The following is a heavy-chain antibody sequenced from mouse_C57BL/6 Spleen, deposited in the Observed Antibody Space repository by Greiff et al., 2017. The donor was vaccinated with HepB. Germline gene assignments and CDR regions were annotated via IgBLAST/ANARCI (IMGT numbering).Heavy chain of an antibody. CDR1: GYTFTSYW. J-gene: IGHJ4*01. CDR3: ARCCDYDRRPFYAMDY. D-gene: IGHD2-4*01. Sequence: VQLQQSGAELVRPGSSVKLSCKASGYTFTSYWMDWVKQRPGQGLEWIGNIYPSDSETHYNQKFKDKATLTVDKSSSTAYMQLSSLTSEDSAVYDCARCCDYDRRPFYAMDYWGQGTSVTVSS. CDR2: IYPSDSET. V-gene: IGHV1-61*01.